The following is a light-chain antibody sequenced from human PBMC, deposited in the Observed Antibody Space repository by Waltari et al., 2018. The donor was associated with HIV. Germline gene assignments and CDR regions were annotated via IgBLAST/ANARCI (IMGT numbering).Light chain of an antibody. CDR3: CSYAGGNVFV. J-gene: IGLJ1*01. CDR2: EVS. Sequence: QSALTQPPSASGSPGQSVTLSCTGTRYNVGSYAYVSWFQLHPVKFPKLLIYEVSKRPSGVHDRFAGSTSGNTASLTVSGLQAEDEGDYYCCSYAGGNVFVFGTGTKVTVL. CDR1: RYNVGSYAY. V-gene: IGLV2-8*01.